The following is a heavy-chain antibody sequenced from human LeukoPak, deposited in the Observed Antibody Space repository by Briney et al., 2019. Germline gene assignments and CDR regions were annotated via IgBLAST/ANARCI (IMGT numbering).Heavy chain of an antibody. J-gene: IGHJ4*02. V-gene: IGHV3-23*01. D-gene: IGHD1-14*01. Sequence: PGGSLRLSCAASGFTFSSYAMSWVRQAPGKGLEWVSAISGIGDRTYYADSVKGRFTISRDNSKNTVSLQMNSLRAEDTAVYYCAKESPYSAPRNYYFDYWGQGTLVTVSS. CDR3: AKESPYSAPRNYYFDY. CDR1: GFTFSSYA. CDR2: ISGIGDRT.